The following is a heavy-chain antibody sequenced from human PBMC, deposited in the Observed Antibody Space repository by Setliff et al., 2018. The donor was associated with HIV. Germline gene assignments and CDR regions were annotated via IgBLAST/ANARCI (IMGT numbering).Heavy chain of an antibody. Sequence: ASVKVSCKTSGFTFNHYGITWVRQAPGQGLEWMGWISTYSDETSYSQNLQGRLTMTTDTSTGTAYMELSSLRSDDTAVYYCASSWSRIRYYGMDVWGQGTTVTVSS. V-gene: IGHV1-18*01. CDR1: GFTFNHYG. J-gene: IGHJ6*02. D-gene: IGHD6-13*01. CDR3: ASSWSRIRYYGMDV. CDR2: ISTYSDET.